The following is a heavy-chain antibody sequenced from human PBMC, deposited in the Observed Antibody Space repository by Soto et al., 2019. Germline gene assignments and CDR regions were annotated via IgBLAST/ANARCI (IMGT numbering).Heavy chain of an antibody. Sequence: SLKGAWKXAGYSISGYYSDWGRHTHKQGLELMGIINPSSSATRYSQKFQGRVTMTRDVSTSTVYMEMSGLRSEDTAVYYCARGYCSSGRCYPLYYYDLDVSGEAPTVTV. CDR2: INPSSSAT. V-gene: IGHV1-46*01. D-gene: IGHD2-15*01. J-gene: IGHJ6*03. CDR3: ARGYCSSGRCYPLYYYDLDV. CDR1: GYSISGYY.